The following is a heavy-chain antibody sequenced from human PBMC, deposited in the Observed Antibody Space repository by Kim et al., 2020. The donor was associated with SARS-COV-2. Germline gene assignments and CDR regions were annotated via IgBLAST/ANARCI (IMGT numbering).Heavy chain of an antibody. D-gene: IGHD5-12*01. V-gene: IGHV3-30*04. J-gene: IGHJ4*02. CDR1: GFSFRSFS. CDR2: IAYDGSNT. Sequence: GGSLRLSCAASGFSFRSFSMHWVRQAPGKGLEWLSCIAYDGSNTYYIDSVKGRFTISRDNSKNTLFLQMNSLRADDTAVYYCARENRDGYDFFDYWGLGSLVTVSS. CDR3: ARENRDGYDFFDY.